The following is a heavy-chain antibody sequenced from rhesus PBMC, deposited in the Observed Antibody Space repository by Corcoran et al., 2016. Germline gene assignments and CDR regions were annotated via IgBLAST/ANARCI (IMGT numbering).Heavy chain of an antibody. Sequence: QVQLVQSGAEVKKPGSSVKVSCKASGYTFTDYYMHWVRQAPRLWLEWMGWINPYNGNTKKAQQGQGRVTITRDTSTSTAYMEVSSLRSEHTAVYYCVRAGYYEDDYGYYPFDYWGQGVLVTVSS. D-gene: IGHD3-9*01. V-gene: IGHV1S2*01. J-gene: IGHJ4*01. CDR1: GYTFTDYY. CDR3: VRAGYYEDDYGYYPFDY. CDR2: INPYNGNT.